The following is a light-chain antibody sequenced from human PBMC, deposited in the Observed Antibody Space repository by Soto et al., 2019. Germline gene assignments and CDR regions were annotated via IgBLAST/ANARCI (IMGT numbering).Light chain of an antibody. V-gene: IGKV1-8*01. CDR3: QQYYSYPYA. CDR1: QGISSY. Sequence: AIRMTQSPSSLSASTGDRVTITCRASQGISSYLAWYQQKPGKAPKLLIYAASTLQSGVPSRFSGSGSGTDFTVTISCLQSEDFGTFYFQQYYSYPYAFGQGTKLEIK. CDR2: AAS. J-gene: IGKJ2*01.